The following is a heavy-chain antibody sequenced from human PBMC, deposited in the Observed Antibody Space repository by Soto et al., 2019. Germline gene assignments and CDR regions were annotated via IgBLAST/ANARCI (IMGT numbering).Heavy chain of an antibody. J-gene: IGHJ4*02. CDR3: ARGGSSRPFDY. CDR2: IYYSGST. Sequence: QVQLQESGPGLVKPSQTLSLTCTVSGGSISSGGYYWSWLRQHPGKGLEWIGYIYYSGSTYYNPSLKSRVTISVDSSKNQCSLKLSSVTAADTVVYYCARGGSSRPFDYWGQGTLVSVS. CDR1: GGSISSGGYY. V-gene: IGHV4-31*03. D-gene: IGHD6-6*01.